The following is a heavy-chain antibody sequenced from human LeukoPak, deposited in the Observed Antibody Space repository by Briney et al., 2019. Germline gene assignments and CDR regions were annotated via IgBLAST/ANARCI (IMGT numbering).Heavy chain of an antibody. Sequence: HSGGSLRLSCAASGFTFSGSAMSWVRQAPGEGLEWVSLISYGGANSYYTDSVRGRFTISRDNSKDTLFLQMNSLRAEDTAIYYCARDMQLSTWGLGTMVTVSS. D-gene: IGHD3-16*02. CDR2: ISYGGANS. CDR1: GFTFSGSA. J-gene: IGHJ3*01. V-gene: IGHV3-23*01. CDR3: ARDMQLST.